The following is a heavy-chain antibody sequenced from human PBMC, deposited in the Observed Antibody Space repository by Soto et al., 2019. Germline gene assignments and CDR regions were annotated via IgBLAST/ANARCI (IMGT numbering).Heavy chain of an antibody. V-gene: IGHV4-61*01. J-gene: IGHJ3*02. D-gene: IGHD3-22*01. CDR1: GGSVSSGSYY. Sequence: SETLSLTCTVSGGSVSSGSYYWSWIRQPPGKGLEWIGYIYYSGSTNYNPSLKSRVTISVDTSKNQFSLKLSSVTAADTAVYYCAREGASGYYFFAFDIWGQGTMVTVSS. CDR3: AREGASGYYFFAFDI. CDR2: IYYSGST.